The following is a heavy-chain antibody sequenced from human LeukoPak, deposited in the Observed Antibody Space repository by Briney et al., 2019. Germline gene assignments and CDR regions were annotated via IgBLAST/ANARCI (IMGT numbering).Heavy chain of an antibody. CDR3: ERAYPNMVTNLQFFEY. J-gene: IGHJ4*02. CDR1: GFTFSSND. V-gene: IGHV3-66*01. CDR2: IYSGGST. Sequence: PGGSPRLSCAASGFTFSSNDMSWVRQAPGKGLDWVSVIYSGGSTYYADSVKGRFPISRENAKNSLYLKMKSLRAEDTAVYYCERAYPNMVTNLQFFEYWGQGTLVTVSS. D-gene: IGHD2-21*02.